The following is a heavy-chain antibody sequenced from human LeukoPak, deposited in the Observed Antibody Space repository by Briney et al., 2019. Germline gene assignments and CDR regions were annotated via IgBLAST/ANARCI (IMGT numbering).Heavy chain of an antibody. CDR1: GFTFSSYA. CDR3: AKDATLGKVSTVMDV. CDR2: ISGSGGST. J-gene: IGHJ6*02. D-gene: IGHD1-26*01. Sequence: GGSLRLSCAASGFTFSSYAMSWVRQAPGKGLEWVSAISGSGGSTYYADSVKGRFTISRDNSKNTLYLQMDSLRAEDTAVYYCAKDATLGKVSTVMDVWGQGTTVTVSS. V-gene: IGHV3-23*01.